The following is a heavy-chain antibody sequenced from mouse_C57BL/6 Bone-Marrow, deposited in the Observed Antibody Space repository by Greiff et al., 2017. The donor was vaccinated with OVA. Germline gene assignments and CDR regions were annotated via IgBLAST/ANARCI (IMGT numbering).Heavy chain of an antibody. D-gene: IGHD2-4*01. CDR2: IYPGNSDT. J-gene: IGHJ3*01. V-gene: IGHV1-5*01. Sequence: VQLKQSGTVLVRPGASVKLSCKTSGYTFTSYWMHWVKQRPGQGLEWIGAIYPGNSDTSYNQKFKGKAKLTAATSASPASMELSSLTNDDSAVYYCRRGDYQFAYWGQGTLVTVSA. CDR3: RRGDYQFAY. CDR1: GYTFTSYW.